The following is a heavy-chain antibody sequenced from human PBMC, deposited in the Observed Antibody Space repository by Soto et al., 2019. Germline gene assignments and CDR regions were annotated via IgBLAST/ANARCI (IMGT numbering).Heavy chain of an antibody. J-gene: IGHJ3*02. D-gene: IGHD6-19*01. V-gene: IGHV3-23*01. CDR2: ISGSGGTT. CDR3: AKTANGWFSAFDI. CDR1: GFTFSSNA. Sequence: EVQLLESGGGLVQPGGSLRLSCAASGFTFSSNAMSWVGQAPGKGLEWVSAISGSGGTTYYADSVKGRFTFSRDNSKNTLYLQMNSLRAEDTAVYYCAKTANGWFSAFDIWGQGTMVTVSS.